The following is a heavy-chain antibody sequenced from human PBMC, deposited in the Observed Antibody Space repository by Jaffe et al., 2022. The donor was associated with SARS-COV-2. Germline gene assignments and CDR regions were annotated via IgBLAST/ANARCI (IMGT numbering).Heavy chain of an antibody. CDR2: IKSKTDGGTT. Sequence: EVQLVESGGGLVKPGGSLRLSCAASGFTFSNAWMSWVRQAPGKGLEWVGRIKSKTDGGTTDYAAPVKGRFTISRDDSKNTLYLQMNSLKTEDTAVYYCTTDPRLAAAGTGNDYWGQGTLVTVSS. CDR1: GFTFSNAW. D-gene: IGHD6-13*01. CDR3: TTDPRLAAAGTGNDY. V-gene: IGHV3-15*01. J-gene: IGHJ4*02.